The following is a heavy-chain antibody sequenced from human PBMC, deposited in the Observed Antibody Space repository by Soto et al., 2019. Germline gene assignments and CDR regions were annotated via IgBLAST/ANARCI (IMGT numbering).Heavy chain of an antibody. CDR2: IKSKTDGGTT. V-gene: IGHV3-15*07. Sequence: PGGSLRLSCAASGFTFSNAWMNCVRQAPGKGLEWVGRIKSKTDGGTTDYAAPVKGRFTISRDDSKNTLYLQMNSLKTEDTAVYYCTTNYGSGSEYYYYGMDVWGQGTTVTVS. CDR3: TTNYGSGSEYYYYGMDV. CDR1: GFTFSNAW. D-gene: IGHD3-10*01. J-gene: IGHJ6*02.